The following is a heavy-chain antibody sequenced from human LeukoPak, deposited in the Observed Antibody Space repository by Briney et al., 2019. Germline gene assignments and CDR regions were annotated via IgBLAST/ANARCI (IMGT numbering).Heavy chain of an antibody. CDR1: GFIFSIYW. CDR3: ARESFAARWD. D-gene: IGHD6-6*01. Sequence: GGSLRLSCEASGFIFSIYWMNWVRQAPGKGLEWVANIKQDGSEKDYVDSVKGRFTISRDNAKNSLYLQMNSLTAEDTAVYYCARESFAARWDWGQGTLVTVSS. CDR2: IKQDGSEK. V-gene: IGHV3-7*01. J-gene: IGHJ4*02.